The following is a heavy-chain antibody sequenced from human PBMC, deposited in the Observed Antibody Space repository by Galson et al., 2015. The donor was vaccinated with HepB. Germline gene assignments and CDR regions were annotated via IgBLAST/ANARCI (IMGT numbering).Heavy chain of an antibody. J-gene: IGHJ6*02. CDR2: INPDGSEK. CDR3: ARRISLVRGIITKPDYYYGMDV. Sequence: SLRLSCAASEFTFSSYWMNWVRQAPGKGLEWVANINPDGSEKYYVASLKGRFTISRDNAKSSLYLQMDSLRAEDTAVYYCARRISLVRGIITKPDYYYGMDVWGQGTTVTVAS. V-gene: IGHV3-7*03. D-gene: IGHD3-10*01. CDR1: EFTFSSYW.